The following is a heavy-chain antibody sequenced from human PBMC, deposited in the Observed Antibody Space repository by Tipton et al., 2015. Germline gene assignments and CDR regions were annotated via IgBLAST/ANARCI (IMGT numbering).Heavy chain of an antibody. CDR3: ARGGSPIIEMAYHHYGLDV. CDR2: IYHSGTT. CDR1: GGSFYTYY. V-gene: IGHV4-34*01. J-gene: IGHJ6*02. Sequence: TLSLTCSLSGGSFYTYYGTWIRQPPGQGLEWIGEIYHSGTTNYTPSLRGRFTISLRTSKNQVSLKVDSVTAADTAIYYCARGGSPIIEMAYHHYGLDVWGQGTTVTVSS. D-gene: IGHD5-24*01.